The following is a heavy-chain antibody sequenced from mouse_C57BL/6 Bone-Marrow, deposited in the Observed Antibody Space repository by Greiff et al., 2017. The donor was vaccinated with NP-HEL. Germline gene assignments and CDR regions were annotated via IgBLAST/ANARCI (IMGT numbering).Heavy chain of an antibody. J-gene: IGHJ2*01. D-gene: IGHD3-2*02. Sequence: DVKLVESEGGLVQPGSSMKLSCTASGFTFSDYYMAWFRQVPEKGLEWVANINYDGSSTYYLDSLKSRFIISRDNAKNILYLQMSSLKSEDTATYYCARSLDSSGSYYFDYWGQGTTLTVSS. CDR1: GFTFSDYY. V-gene: IGHV5-16*01. CDR3: ARSLDSSGSYYFDY. CDR2: INYDGSST.